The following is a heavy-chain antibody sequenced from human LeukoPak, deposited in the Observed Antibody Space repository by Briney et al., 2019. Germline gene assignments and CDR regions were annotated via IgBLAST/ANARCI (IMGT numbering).Heavy chain of an antibody. CDR3: TRGRKPIKIFGVVISGIWFDR. Sequence: PSETLSLTCAVYGGSFSGYYWSWIRQPPGKGLEWIWEINHSGSTNYNPSLKSRVTISVDTSKNQFSLKLNSITAADTAVSYCTRGRKPIKIFGVVISGIWFDRWGQGTLVTVSS. CDR1: GGSFSGYY. J-gene: IGHJ5*02. D-gene: IGHD3-3*01. CDR2: INHSGST. V-gene: IGHV4-34*01.